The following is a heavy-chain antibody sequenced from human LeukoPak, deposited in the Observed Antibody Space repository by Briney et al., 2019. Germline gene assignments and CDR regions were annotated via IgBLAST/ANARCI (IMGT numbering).Heavy chain of an antibody. D-gene: IGHD4-11*01. CDR2: INHSGST. CDR3: AREPYSTRGY. CDR1: GGSFSGYY. Sequence: PSETLSLTCAVYGGSFSGYYWSWIRQPPGNGLEWIGEINHSGSTNYNPSLKSRVTISVDTSKNQFSLKLSSVTAADTAVYYCAREPYSTRGYWGQGTLVTVSS. V-gene: IGHV4-34*01. J-gene: IGHJ4*02.